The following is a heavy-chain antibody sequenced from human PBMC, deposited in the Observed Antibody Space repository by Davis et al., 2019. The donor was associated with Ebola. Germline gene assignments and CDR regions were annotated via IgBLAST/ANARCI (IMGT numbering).Heavy chain of an antibody. Sequence: GESLKISCRISGYMFSTSWITWVRQVPGQGLEWMGRIDPSDSSATYSPSFQGHVTISADKSISTAYLQWSSLKASDTAMYYCARGARRGVISSDYWGQGTLVTVSS. D-gene: IGHD3-10*01. V-gene: IGHV5-10-1*01. CDR2: IDPSDSSA. CDR1: GYMFSTSW. CDR3: ARGARRGVISSDY. J-gene: IGHJ4*02.